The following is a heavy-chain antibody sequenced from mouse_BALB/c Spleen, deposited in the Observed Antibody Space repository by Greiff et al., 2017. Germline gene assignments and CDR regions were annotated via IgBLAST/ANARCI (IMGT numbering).Heavy chain of an antibody. CDR3: ARGGVYFDY. CDR2: IYPGDGDT. CDR1: GYAFSSSW. V-gene: IGHV1-82*01. J-gene: IGHJ2*01. Sequence: QVQLQQSGPELVKPGASVKISCKASGYAFSSSWMNWVKQRPGQGLEWIGRIYPGDGDTNYNGKFKGKATLTADKSSSTAYMQLSSLTSVDSAVYFCARGGVYFDYWGQGTTLTVSS.